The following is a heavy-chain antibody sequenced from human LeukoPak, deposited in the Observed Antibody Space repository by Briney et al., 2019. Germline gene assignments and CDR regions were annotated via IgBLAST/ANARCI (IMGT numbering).Heavy chain of an antibody. V-gene: IGHV4-31*03. Sequence: SETLSLTCTVSGASISSGGYYWNWIRQHRGKGLEWFGHSQYSGGTYYNPSLQGRATVSLDTSKNRFCLKLRSVTAADTAVYYCARARSDYGDYIYYYYYSMDVCGQGTTVTVSS. D-gene: IGHD4-17*01. CDR3: ARARSDYGDYIYYYYYSMDV. CDR1: GASISSGGYY. CDR2: SQYSGGT. J-gene: IGHJ6*02.